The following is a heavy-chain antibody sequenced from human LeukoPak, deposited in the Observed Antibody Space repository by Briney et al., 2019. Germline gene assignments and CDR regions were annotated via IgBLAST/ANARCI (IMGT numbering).Heavy chain of an antibody. Sequence: ASVKVSCKASGYTFTTSDINWVRQATGQGLEWMGWMNPNSGKTGSAQKFQGRLTMTKNTSTSTAYMEVTGLRFEGTAIYYCARGRPGPAGAGTYDFWGQGTLITVSS. V-gene: IGHV1-8*01. D-gene: IGHD6-13*01. CDR1: GYTFTTSD. CDR2: MNPNSGKT. CDR3: ARGRPGPAGAGTYDF. J-gene: IGHJ4*02.